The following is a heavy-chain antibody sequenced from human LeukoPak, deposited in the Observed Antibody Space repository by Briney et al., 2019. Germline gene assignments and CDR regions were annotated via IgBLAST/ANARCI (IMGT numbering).Heavy chain of an antibody. Sequence: PSETLSLTCTVSGGSISSSSYYWGWIRQPPGKGLEWIGSIYYSGSTYYSPSLKSRVTISVDTSKNQFSLKLSSVTAADTAVYYCASLNGGPPLDYWGRGTLVTVSS. CDR2: IYYSGST. J-gene: IGHJ4*02. D-gene: IGHD2-8*01. CDR1: GGSISSSSYY. CDR3: ASLNGGPPLDY. V-gene: IGHV4-39*01.